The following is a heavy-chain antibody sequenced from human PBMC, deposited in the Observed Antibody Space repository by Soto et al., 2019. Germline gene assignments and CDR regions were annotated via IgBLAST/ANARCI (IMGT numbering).Heavy chain of an antibody. CDR1: GFTFSDAR. CDR2: IRSETDGGTI. V-gene: IGHV3-15*01. CDR3: TTAHPRGPDY. J-gene: IGHJ4*02. Sequence: PGGSLRLSCAASGFTFSDARMNWVRQAQGKGLEWVGHIRSETDGGTIVYPAPVKGRFIISRDDSGNTLYLQMNNLKTEDTAVYYCTTAHPRGPDYWGQGTLVTVSS.